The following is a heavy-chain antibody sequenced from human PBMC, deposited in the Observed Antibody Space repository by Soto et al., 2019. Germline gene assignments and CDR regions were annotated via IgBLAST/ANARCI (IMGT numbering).Heavy chain of an antibody. J-gene: IGHJ6*02. CDR3: EKEKGSYYDFWGGQYYYYGMDV. V-gene: IGHV3-23*01. CDR1: GFTFSIYS. Sequence: GGSLRLSCPASGFTFSIYSMRWVRHAPGKGLEWVSAIIVSGGSTYYADSVKGRFTIYRDNSKNTLYLQMNSLRAEDTAVYYCEKEKGSYYDFWGGQYYYYGMDVWGQGTTVTVSS. D-gene: IGHD3-3*01. CDR2: IIVSGGST.